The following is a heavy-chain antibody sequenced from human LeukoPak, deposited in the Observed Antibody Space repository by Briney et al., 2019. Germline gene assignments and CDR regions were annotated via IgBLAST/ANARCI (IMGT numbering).Heavy chain of an antibody. V-gene: IGHV3-21*01. Sequence: PGGSLRLSCAASGFTFSSYSMNWVRRAPGKGLEWVSSISSSSSYIYYADSVKGRFTISRDNAKNSLYLQMNSLRAEDTAVYYCARALDSSGWYLCYWGQGTLVTVSS. J-gene: IGHJ4*02. CDR3: ARALDSSGWYLCY. D-gene: IGHD6-19*01. CDR2: ISSSSSYI. CDR1: GFTFSSYS.